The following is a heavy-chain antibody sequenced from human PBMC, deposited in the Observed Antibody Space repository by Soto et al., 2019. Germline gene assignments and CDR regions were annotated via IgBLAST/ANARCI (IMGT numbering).Heavy chain of an antibody. CDR1: GGSMNIYY. CDR2: VRDTGST. J-gene: IGHJ5*02. Sequence: QVQLQESGPGQVKPSETLSLTCTVSGGSMNIYYWTWIRQPPGKGLEWIGYVRDTGSTNYNPSLKSRVTISIDTSRNQFSLSLSSVTAADTAVYFCARYSPPKKTYDSNPGWFDPWGQGTLVAVS. V-gene: IGHV4-59*01. CDR3: ARYSPPKKTYDSNPGWFDP. D-gene: IGHD3-22*01.